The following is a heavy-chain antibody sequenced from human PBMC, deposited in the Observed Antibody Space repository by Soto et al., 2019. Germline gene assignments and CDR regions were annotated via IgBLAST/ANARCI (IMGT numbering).Heavy chain of an antibody. CDR3: ARDVNGWFNIDY. Sequence: PSETLSLTCSVSGGSISSYYWSWIRQPPGKGLEWIGYIHYSGSINYNPSLKSRVTISLDTSKNQFSLKLSSVTAADTAVYYCARDVNGWFNIDYWGQGTLVTVSS. CDR1: GGSISSYY. CDR2: IHYSGSI. V-gene: IGHV4-59*01. J-gene: IGHJ4*02. D-gene: IGHD6-19*01.